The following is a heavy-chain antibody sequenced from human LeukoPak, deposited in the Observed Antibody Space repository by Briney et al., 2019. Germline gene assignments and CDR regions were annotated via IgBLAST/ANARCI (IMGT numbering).Heavy chain of an antibody. Sequence: ASVKVSCKASGYTFTSYDINWVRQATGQGLEWMGWMNPNSGNTGYAQKLQGRVTMTTDTSTSTAYMELRSLRSDDTAVYYCARESNCSSTSCYDYWGQGTLVTVSS. V-gene: IGHV1-8*01. CDR3: ARESNCSSTSCYDY. J-gene: IGHJ4*02. CDR1: GYTFTSYD. D-gene: IGHD2-2*01. CDR2: MNPNSGNT.